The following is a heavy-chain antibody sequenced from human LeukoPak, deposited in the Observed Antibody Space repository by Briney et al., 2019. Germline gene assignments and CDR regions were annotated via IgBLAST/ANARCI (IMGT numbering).Heavy chain of an antibody. J-gene: IGHJ3*02. V-gene: IGHV4-61*02. Sequence: SETLSLTCTVSGGSISGGSYYWSWIRQPAGKGLEWIGRIYTSGSTNYNPSLKSRVTISVDTSKNQFSLKLSSVTAADTAVYYCARDFSSGYYSRDAFDIWGQGTMVTVSS. CDR3: ARDFSSGYYSRDAFDI. CDR1: GGSISGGSYY. CDR2: IYTSGST. D-gene: IGHD3-22*01.